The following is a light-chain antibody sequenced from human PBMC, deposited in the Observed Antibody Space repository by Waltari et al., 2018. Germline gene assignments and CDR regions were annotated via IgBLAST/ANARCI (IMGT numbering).Light chain of an antibody. CDR3: CSYAGSSTLV. J-gene: IGLJ2*01. V-gene: IGLV2-23*01. Sequence: QSALTQPASVSGSPGQSTPLSCTGTSSDVGSYTLVSWYQQHPGKAPKLMIYEGSKRPSGVSNRFSGSKSGNTASLTISGLQAEDEADYYCCSYAGSSTLVFGGGTKLTVL. CDR2: EGS. CDR1: SSDVGSYTL.